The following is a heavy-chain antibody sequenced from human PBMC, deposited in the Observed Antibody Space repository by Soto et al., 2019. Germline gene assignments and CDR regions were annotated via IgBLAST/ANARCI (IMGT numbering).Heavy chain of an antibody. Sequence: EVQLVESGGGLVQPGGSLRLSCAASGLTFSSYWMHWVRQAPGKGLVWVSRINTDGSSTTYADSVKGRFTISRDNTKNTLYLQMNSLRVEDTAVYYCARANGSNIHFDYWGQGTLVTVSS. CDR1: GLTFSSYW. CDR2: INTDGSST. CDR3: ARANGSNIHFDY. D-gene: IGHD1-26*01. J-gene: IGHJ4*02. V-gene: IGHV3-74*01.